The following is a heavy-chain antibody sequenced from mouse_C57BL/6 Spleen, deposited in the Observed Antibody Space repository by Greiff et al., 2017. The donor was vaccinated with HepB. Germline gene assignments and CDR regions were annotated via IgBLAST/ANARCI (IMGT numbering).Heavy chain of an antibody. D-gene: IGHD1-2*01. Sequence: VHVKQSVAELVRPGASVKLSCTASGFNIKNTYMHWVKQRPEQGLEWIGRIDPANGNTKYAPKFQGKATITADTSSTTAYLQLSSLTSEDTAIYYWARGAEDGSWFAYWGQGTLVTVSA. V-gene: IGHV14-3*01. CDR3: ARGAEDGSWFAY. CDR1: GFNIKNTY. J-gene: IGHJ3*01. CDR2: IDPANGNT.